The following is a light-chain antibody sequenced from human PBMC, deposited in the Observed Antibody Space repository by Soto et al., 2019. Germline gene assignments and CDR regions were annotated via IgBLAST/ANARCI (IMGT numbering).Light chain of an antibody. CDR3: QQYNSYPYT. V-gene: IGKV1-5*01. CDR1: QSISSW. CDR2: DAS. Sequence: DIQMTQSPSTLSASVGDRVTITCRASQSISSWLAWYQQKPGKAPKLLIYDASSLESGVPSRFSGSGSGTEFPLTISSLQPDDFATYYCQQYNSYPYTFGQGTKLEI. J-gene: IGKJ2*01.